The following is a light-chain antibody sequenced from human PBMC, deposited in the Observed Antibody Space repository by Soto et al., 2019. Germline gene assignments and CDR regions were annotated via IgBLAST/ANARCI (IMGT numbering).Light chain of an antibody. V-gene: IGKV1-5*03. Sequence: DIQMNQSPSSLSASVGDRVTITCLASQSISTWLAWYQQKSGKAPKLLIYEASSLGSGVPPRFSGSGSGTEFTLTISSLQPDDFATYYCQQYNSYSETFGQGTMVDIK. CDR2: EAS. CDR3: QQYNSYSET. J-gene: IGKJ1*01. CDR1: QSISTW.